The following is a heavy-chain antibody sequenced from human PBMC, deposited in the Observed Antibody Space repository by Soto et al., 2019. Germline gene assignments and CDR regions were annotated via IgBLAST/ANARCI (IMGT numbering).Heavy chain of an antibody. CDR1: GYSISSSNW. J-gene: IGHJ4*02. CDR3: ARSFSFYCSSTSCYPPGFDY. CDR2: IYYSGST. Sequence: QVQLQESGPGLVKPSDTLSLTCAVSGYSISSSNWWGWIRQPPGKGLEWIGYIYYSGSTYYNPSLKSRVTISVDTSKNQFSLKLSSVTAVDTAVYYCARSFSFYCSSTSCYPPGFDYWGQGTLVTVSS. V-gene: IGHV4-28*01. D-gene: IGHD2-2*01.